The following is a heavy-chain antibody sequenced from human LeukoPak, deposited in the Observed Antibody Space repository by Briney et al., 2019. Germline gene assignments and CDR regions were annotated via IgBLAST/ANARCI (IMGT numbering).Heavy chain of an antibody. CDR2: IDYSGST. Sequence: SETLSLTCTVSGGSISSSSYYWGWSRQPPGKSLEWIGSIDYSGSTYYNPSLKSRVTISVDTSKNQFSLELSSVTAADTAVYYCARHDCSSTSCYLRGAFDIWGQGTMVTVSS. V-gene: IGHV4-39*01. D-gene: IGHD2-2*01. CDR1: GGSISSSSYY. J-gene: IGHJ3*02. CDR3: ARHDCSSTSCYLRGAFDI.